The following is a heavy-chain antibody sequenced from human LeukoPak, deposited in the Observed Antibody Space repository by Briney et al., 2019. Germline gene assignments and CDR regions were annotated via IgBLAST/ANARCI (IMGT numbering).Heavy chain of an antibody. CDR3: ARDPSTMTPLDY. CDR2: IWYDGSNK. CDR1: GFIFSSYG. D-gene: IGHD2-2*01. Sequence: GRSLRLSCAASGFIFSSYGMHWVRQAPGKGLEWVAVIWYDGSNKYYADSVKGRFTISRDNAKNTLYLQMNSLRAEDTAVYYCARDPSTMTPLDYWGQGTLVTVSS. V-gene: IGHV3-33*01. J-gene: IGHJ4*02.